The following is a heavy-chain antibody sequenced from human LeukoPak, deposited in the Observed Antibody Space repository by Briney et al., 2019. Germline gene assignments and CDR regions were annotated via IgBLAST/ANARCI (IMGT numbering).Heavy chain of an antibody. CDR1: GFTLSSYS. CDR3: ARVAAAARYGDY. D-gene: IGHD6-13*01. Sequence: SGGSLRLSCAASGFTLSSYSMNWVRQAPGKGLEWVSSISSSSYYIYYAESVKGRFTISRDNAKNSLYLQMNSLRAEDTAVYYCARVAAAARYGDYWGQGALVTVSS. V-gene: IGHV3-21*01. CDR2: ISSSSYYI. J-gene: IGHJ4*02.